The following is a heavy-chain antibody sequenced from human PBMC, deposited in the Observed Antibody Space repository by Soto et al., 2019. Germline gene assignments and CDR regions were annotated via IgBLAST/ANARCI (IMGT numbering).Heavy chain of an antibody. D-gene: IGHD2-2*01. CDR2: IQQDGSEK. Sequence: GGSLRLSCAASGFTFSNYWMSWVRQAPGKGLEWVANIQQDGSEKYYVDSVNGRFTISRDNAKTSLYLQMNSLRVEDTAVYYCARGPQYYCSSSSCSFDSWGQGTLVTVS. CDR3: ARGPQYYCSSSSCSFDS. V-gene: IGHV3-7*03. J-gene: IGHJ4*02. CDR1: GFTFSNYW.